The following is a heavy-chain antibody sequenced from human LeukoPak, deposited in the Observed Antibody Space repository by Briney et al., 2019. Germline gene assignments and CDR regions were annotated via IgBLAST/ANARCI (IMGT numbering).Heavy chain of an antibody. CDR2: IIPILGTT. V-gene: IGHV1-69*06. CDR1: GGTFSSYA. D-gene: IGHD6-13*01. CDR3: ARVVGLTGYSSSWYSGYYYYMDV. Sequence: SVKFSCKASGGTFSSYAISWVRQAPGQGLEWMGGIIPILGTTNYSQKCQDRVTITADKSTRTAYMELSSLRSEDTAVYYCARVVGLTGYSSSWYSGYYYYMDVWGKGTTVTVSS. J-gene: IGHJ6*03.